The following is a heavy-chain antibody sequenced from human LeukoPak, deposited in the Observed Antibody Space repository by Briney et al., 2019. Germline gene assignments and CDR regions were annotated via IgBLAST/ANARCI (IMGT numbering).Heavy chain of an antibody. CDR2: IIPIFGTA. Sequence: SVKVSCKASGGTFSSYAISWVRQAPGQGLEWMGGIIPIFGTANYAQKFQGRVTITTDESTSTAYMELSSLRTEDTAVYYCARETNFWSGYRWFDPWGQGTLVTVSS. J-gene: IGHJ5*02. D-gene: IGHD3-3*01. CDR3: ARETNFWSGYRWFDP. V-gene: IGHV1-69*05. CDR1: GGTFSSYA.